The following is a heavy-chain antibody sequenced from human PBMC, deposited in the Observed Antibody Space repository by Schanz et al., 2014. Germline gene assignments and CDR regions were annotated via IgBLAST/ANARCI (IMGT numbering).Heavy chain of an antibody. CDR2: FDAHDGRA. V-gene: IGHV3-23*01. CDR3: ARIGGSVFDY. J-gene: IGHJ4*02. D-gene: IGHD3-10*01. Sequence: EVQLLESGGGLVQPGGSLRLSCEASGFSFGNYGMSWVRQAPGKGLEWVSGFDAHDGRAYYADSAKGRFTISRDNSKSTLYVEMNSLRVEDTAVYYCARIGGSVFDYWAQGTLVIVSS. CDR1: GFSFGNYG.